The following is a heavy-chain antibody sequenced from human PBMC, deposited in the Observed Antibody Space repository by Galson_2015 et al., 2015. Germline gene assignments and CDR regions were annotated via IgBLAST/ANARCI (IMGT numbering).Heavy chain of an antibody. D-gene: IGHD3-10*01. J-gene: IGHJ4*02. CDR1: GYTFTGYY. CDR3: ARGVTMVRGVIITFGARYYFDY. Sequence: SVKVSCKASGYTFTGYYMHWVRQAPGQGLEWMGRINPNSGGTNYAQKFQGRVTMTRDTSISTAYMELSRLRSDDTAVYYCARGVTMVRGVIITFGARYYFDYWGQGTLVTVSS. V-gene: IGHV1-2*06. CDR2: INPNSGGT.